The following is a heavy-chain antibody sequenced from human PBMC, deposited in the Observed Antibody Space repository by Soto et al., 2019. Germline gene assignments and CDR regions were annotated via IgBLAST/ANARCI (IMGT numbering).Heavy chain of an antibody. J-gene: IGHJ5*02. CDR2: ISGSGGST. Sequence: GGSLRLSCAASGFTFSSYAMSWVRQAPGKGLEWVSAISGSGGSTYYADSVKGRFTISRDNSKNTLYLQMNSLRAEDTAVYYCAKTSLPPDHKTELVATISPSWCWFDPWGQGTLVTVSS. CDR3: AKTSLPPDHKTELVATISPSWCWFDP. D-gene: IGHD5-12*01. V-gene: IGHV3-23*01. CDR1: GFTFSSYA.